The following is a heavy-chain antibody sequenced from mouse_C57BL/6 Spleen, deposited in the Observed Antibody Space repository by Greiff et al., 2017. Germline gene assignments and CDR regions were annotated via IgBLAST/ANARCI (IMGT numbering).Heavy chain of an antibody. V-gene: IGHV1-72*01. CDR3: ARHYGSRSYYAMDY. J-gene: IGHJ4*01. Sequence: QVQLKQPGAELVKPGASVKLSCKASGYTFTSYWMHWVKQRPGRGLEWIGRIDPNSGGTKYNEKFKSKATLTVDKPSSTAYMQLSSLTSEDSAVYYCARHYGSRSYYAMDYWGQGTSVTVSS. D-gene: IGHD1-1*01. CDR1: GYTFTSYW. CDR2: IDPNSGGT.